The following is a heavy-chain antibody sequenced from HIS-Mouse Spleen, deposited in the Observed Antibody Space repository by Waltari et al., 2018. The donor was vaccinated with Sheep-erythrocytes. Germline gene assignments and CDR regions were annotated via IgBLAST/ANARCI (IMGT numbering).Heavy chain of an antibody. CDR3: ARVASGATFDY. D-gene: IGHD1-26*01. CDR1: GFTFSSYS. V-gene: IGHV3-21*01. CDR2: SSSSSSYS. Sequence: EVQLVESGGGLVKPGGSLRLSCAASGFTFSSYSMNWVRQAPGKGMDWCSSSSSSSSYSYYADSVKGRFTISRDNAKNSLYLQMSSLRAEDTAVYYCARVASGATFDYWGQGTLVTVSS. J-gene: IGHJ4*02.